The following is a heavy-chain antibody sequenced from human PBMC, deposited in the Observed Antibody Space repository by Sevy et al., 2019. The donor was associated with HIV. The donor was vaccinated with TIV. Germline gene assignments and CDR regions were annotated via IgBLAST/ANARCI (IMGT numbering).Heavy chain of an antibody. CDR1: GFTFSSYA. V-gene: IGHV3-30-3*01. CDR3: ARDQHDYAGNLRTGWFDP. D-gene: IGHD4-17*01. CDR2: ISYDGSNK. Sequence: GGSLRLSCAASGFTFSSYAMHWVRQAPGKGLEWVAVISYDGSNKYYADSVKGRFTISRDNSKNTLYLQVKNLRTEDTAVYYCARDQHDYAGNLRTGWFDPWGQGTLVTVS. J-gene: IGHJ5*02.